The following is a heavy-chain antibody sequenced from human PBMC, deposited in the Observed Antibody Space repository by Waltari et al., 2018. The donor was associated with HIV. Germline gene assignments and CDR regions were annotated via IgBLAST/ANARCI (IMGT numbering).Heavy chain of an antibody. Sequence: QVQLQESGPGLVKPSQTLSLTCTVSGGSISSGSYHWSWIRQPAGKGLEWIGRLYTGGSTDYNPSLKSRATISGDTAKNQFSLKLSSVTAADTAVYYCARAVVGGYDLGNNWFDPWGQGTLVTVSS. D-gene: IGHD5-12*01. V-gene: IGHV4-61*02. J-gene: IGHJ5*02. CDR3: ARAVVGGYDLGNNWFDP. CDR1: GGSISSGSYH. CDR2: LYTGGST.